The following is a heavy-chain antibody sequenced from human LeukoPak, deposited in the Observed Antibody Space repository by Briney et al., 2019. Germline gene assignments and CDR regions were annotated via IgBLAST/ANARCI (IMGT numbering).Heavy chain of an antibody. D-gene: IGHD3-3*01. V-gene: IGHV4-39*07. CDR1: GGSISSSSYY. J-gene: IGHJ4*02. Sequence: SETLSLTCTVSGGSISSSSYYRGWIRQPPGKGLEWIGSIYYSGTAYYNPSLKSRVTISVDTSKNQFSLKLSSVTAADTAVYYCARWERTIFGVVIGNYFDYWGQGTLVTVSS. CDR3: ARWERTIFGVVIGNYFDY. CDR2: IYYSGTA.